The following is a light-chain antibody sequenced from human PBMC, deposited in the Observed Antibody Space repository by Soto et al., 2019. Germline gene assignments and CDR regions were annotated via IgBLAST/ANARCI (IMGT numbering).Light chain of an antibody. J-gene: IGKJ2*01. CDR1: QSVRNSY. CDR2: GAS. V-gene: IGKV3-20*01. CDR3: QQYGSSPYT. Sequence: EILLTQSPGTLSLSPGERATLSCRASQSVRNSYLAWYQQKPGQAPRLLIYGASGRATGIPDRFSGSGSGTDFTLSISRREPEDFAVYYCQQYGSSPYTFGQGTKREI.